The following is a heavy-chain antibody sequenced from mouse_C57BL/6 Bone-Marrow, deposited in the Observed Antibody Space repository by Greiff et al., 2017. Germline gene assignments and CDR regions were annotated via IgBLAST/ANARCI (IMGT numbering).Heavy chain of an antibody. CDR2: IDPSDSYT. Sequence: VQLQQPGAELVMPGASVKLSCKASGYTFTSYWMHWVKQRPGQGLEWIGEIDPSDSYTNYNQKFKGKSTLTVDKSSSTAYMQRSSLTSEDSAVYYCARSHYGSSYDWYFDVWGTGTTVTVSS. D-gene: IGHD1-1*01. CDR3: ARSHYGSSYDWYFDV. J-gene: IGHJ1*03. V-gene: IGHV1-69*01. CDR1: GYTFTSYW.